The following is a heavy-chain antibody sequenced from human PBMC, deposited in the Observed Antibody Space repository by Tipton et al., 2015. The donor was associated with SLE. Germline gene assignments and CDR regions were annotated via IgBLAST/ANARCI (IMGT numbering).Heavy chain of an antibody. CDR2: IYNNGNT. V-gene: IGHV4-59*11. D-gene: IGHD2-2*01. CDR3: ARAKRSSTTWGYWFDP. Sequence: LRLSCTVSGVSISSHYWNWIRQPPGKGLEWIGNIYNNGNTNYNPSLKSRVTISVDTSRNQFFLKLSSVTAADTALYYCARAKRSSTTWGYWFDPWGQGTLATVSS. CDR1: GVSISSHY. J-gene: IGHJ5*02.